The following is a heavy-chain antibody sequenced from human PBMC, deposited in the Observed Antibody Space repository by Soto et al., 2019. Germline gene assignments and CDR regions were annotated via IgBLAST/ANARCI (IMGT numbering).Heavy chain of an antibody. CDR2: ISSSSSYT. J-gene: IGHJ4*02. D-gene: IGHD3-22*01. Sequence: TGGSLRLSCAASGFTFSDYYMSWIRQAPGKGLEWVSYISSSSSYTNYADSVKGRFTISRDNAKNSLYLQMNSLRAEDTAVYYCARDRIYYDSSGLIDYWGQGTLVTVSS. CDR1: GFTFSDYY. V-gene: IGHV3-11*06. CDR3: ARDRIYYDSSGLIDY.